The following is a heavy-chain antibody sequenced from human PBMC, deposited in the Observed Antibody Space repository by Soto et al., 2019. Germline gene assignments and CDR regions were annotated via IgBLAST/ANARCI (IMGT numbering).Heavy chain of an antibody. J-gene: IGHJ5*02. Sequence: ASETLSLTCTVSGGSLSGYYWGWILQPPGKGLEWIGYIHYSGSTNYNPSLRSRVTISVDTPKNQFSLKVNSMTAADTAIYYCARGGVAARKGRWFDPWGQGTLVTSPQ. CDR2: IHYSGST. CDR1: GGSLSGYY. CDR3: ARGGVAARKGRWFDP. V-gene: IGHV4-59*01. D-gene: IGHD6-25*01.